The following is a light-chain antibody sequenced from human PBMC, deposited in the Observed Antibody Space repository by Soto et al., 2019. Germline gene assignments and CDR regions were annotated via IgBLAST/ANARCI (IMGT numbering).Light chain of an antibody. Sequence: DIQMTQSPSSLSASVEDRVIITCRASQSISNHLNWYQQKPGKAPKLLIFAASSLQSGVPSRFSGGGSGTRFTFTISSLQPDDVATYYCQQYDSFPLTFGGGTKVDIK. CDR1: QSISNH. J-gene: IGKJ4*01. V-gene: IGKV1-33*01. CDR2: AAS. CDR3: QQYDSFPLT.